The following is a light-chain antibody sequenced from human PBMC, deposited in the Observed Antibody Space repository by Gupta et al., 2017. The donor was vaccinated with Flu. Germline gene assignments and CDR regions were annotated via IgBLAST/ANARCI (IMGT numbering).Light chain of an antibody. Sequence: DIVMTQSPVFLPVTPGESASMSCRSSQRLLHSYGYNYVDWYVLKPDQSPQLLISLASTRASGVSDRFSGSGSGTDFTLIINRVVPDDDGIYFCRQGVETPLTFGGGTKVEI. CDR3: RQGVETPLT. V-gene: IGKV2-28*01. J-gene: IGKJ4*01. CDR2: LAS. CDR1: QRLLHSYGYNY.